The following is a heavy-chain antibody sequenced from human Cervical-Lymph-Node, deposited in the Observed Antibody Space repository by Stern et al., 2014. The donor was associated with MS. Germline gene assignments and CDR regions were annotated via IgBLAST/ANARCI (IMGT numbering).Heavy chain of an antibody. Sequence: DSVKGRFTISRDNAKNSLYLQMNSLRDEDTAVYYCARDMWIAAGGSRWVDYWGQGTLVTVSS. D-gene: IGHD6-13*01. J-gene: IGHJ4*02. CDR3: ARDMWIAAGGSRWVDY. V-gene: IGHV3-48*02.